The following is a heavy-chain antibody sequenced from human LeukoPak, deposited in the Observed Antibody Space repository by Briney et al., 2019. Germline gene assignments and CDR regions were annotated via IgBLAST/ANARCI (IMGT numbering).Heavy chain of an antibody. D-gene: IGHD3-10*02. J-gene: IGHJ6*04. V-gene: IGHV3-48*04. CDR1: GFTFSSYG. CDR3: AELGITMIGGV. CDR2: ISSSGSTI. Sequence: GGALRLSCAASGFTFSSYGMSWDRQAPGKGLEWVSYISSSGSTIYYADSVKGRFTISRDNAKNSLYLQMNSLRAEDTAVYYCAELGITMIGGVWGKGTTVTISS.